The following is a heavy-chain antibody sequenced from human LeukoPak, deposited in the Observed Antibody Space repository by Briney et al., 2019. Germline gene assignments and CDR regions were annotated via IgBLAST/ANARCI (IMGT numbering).Heavy chain of an antibody. D-gene: IGHD3-22*01. V-gene: IGHV1-2*02. CDR2: INPNSGGT. CDR1: GYTFTGYY. CDR3: ARGYVDYDSSAMGDAFDI. Sequence: ASVKVSCKASGYTFTGYYMHWVRQAPGQGLEWMGWINPNSGGTNYAQKFQGRVTMTRDTSISTAYMELSRLRSDDTAVYYCARGYVDYDSSAMGDAFDIWGQGTMVTVSS. J-gene: IGHJ3*02.